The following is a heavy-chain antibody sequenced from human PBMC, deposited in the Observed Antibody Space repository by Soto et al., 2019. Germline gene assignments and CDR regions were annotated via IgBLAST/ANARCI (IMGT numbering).Heavy chain of an antibody. J-gene: IGHJ6*02. D-gene: IGHD6-13*01. Sequence: ASVKVSCKASGYTFTSYDINWVRQATGQGLEWMGWMNPNSGNTGYAQKFQGRVTMTRNTSISTAYMELSSLRSEGTAVYYCARGGDSSPYYYYYYGMDVWGQGTTVTVSS. CDR1: GYTFTSYD. V-gene: IGHV1-8*01. CDR3: ARGGDSSPYYYYYYGMDV. CDR2: MNPNSGNT.